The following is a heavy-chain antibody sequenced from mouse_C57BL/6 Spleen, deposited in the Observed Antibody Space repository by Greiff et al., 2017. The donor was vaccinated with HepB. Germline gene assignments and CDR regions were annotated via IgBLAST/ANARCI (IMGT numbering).Heavy chain of an antibody. J-gene: IGHJ2*01. CDR2: INPGSGGT. CDR3: ARSSTVTGTDY. Sequence: QVQLQQSGAELVRPGTSVKVSCKASGYAFTNYLIEWVKQRPGQGLEWIGVINPGSGGTNYNEKFKGKATLTADKSSSTAYMQLSSLTSEDSAVYFCARSSTVTGTDYWGQGTTLTVSS. D-gene: IGHD4-1*01. CDR1: GYAFTNYL. V-gene: IGHV1-54*01.